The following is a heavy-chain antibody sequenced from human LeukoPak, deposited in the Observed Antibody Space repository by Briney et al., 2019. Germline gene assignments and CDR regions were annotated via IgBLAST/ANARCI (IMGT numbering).Heavy chain of an antibody. CDR1: GYAFSSAG. CDR3: ARGPLEYCSGGTCYSGRKWFDP. V-gene: IGHV1-2*02. J-gene: IGHJ5*02. D-gene: IGHD2-15*01. CDR2: INPNSGDT. Sequence: ASVKVSCKASGYAFSSAGLNWVRQAPGQGLEWMGLINPNSGDTNYAQKFQGRVTMTRDTSISTVYMELRRLRYDDTAAYYCARGPLEYCSGGTCYSGRKWFDPWGQGTLVTVSS.